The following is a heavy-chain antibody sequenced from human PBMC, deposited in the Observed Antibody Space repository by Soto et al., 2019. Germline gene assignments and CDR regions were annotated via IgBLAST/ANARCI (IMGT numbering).Heavy chain of an antibody. J-gene: IGHJ6*03. CDR1: GFSFSSYG. CDR3: ARYGTIANMDV. D-gene: IGHD3-3*01. Sequence: HPGGSLRLSCAASGFSFSSYGMHWVRQAPGKGLEWVAVIWYDGSNKYYADSVKGRFTISRDNSKNTLYLQMNSLRAEDTAVYYCARYGTIANMDVWGKGTTVTVSS. V-gene: IGHV3-33*01. CDR2: IWYDGSNK.